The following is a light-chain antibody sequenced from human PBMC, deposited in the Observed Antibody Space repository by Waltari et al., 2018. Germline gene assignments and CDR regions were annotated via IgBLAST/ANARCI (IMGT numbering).Light chain of an antibody. CDR3: QQYGGSVWT. CDR1: HSVSRTY. CDR2: GTS. J-gene: IGKJ1*01. V-gene: IGKV3-20*01. Sequence: GERATLSCRASHSVSRTYFAWYQQKPGRAPRLLIHGTSNRATGIPERFSGSVSETDFTLTIDRLEPEDFAVYYCQQYGGSVWTFGQGTKVEVK.